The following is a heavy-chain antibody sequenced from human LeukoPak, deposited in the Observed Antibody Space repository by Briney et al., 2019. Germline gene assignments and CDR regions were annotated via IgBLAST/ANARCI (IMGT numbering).Heavy chain of an antibody. Sequence: ASVKVSCKASGYTFTSYGISWVRQAPGQGLEWMGWISAYNGNTNYAQKFQGRVTMTTDTSTSTAYMELRSLRSDDTAVYYCARDRLGLNWGFPRYFDFWGRGTLVTVSS. J-gene: IGHJ2*01. V-gene: IGHV1-18*01. CDR1: GYTFTSYG. CDR3: ARDRLGLNWGFPRYFDF. CDR2: ISAYNGNT. D-gene: IGHD7-27*01.